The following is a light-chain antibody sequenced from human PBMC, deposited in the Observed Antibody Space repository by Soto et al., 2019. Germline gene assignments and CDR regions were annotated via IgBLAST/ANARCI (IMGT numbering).Light chain of an antibody. V-gene: IGKV3-11*01. Sequence: EIVLTQSPATLSLSPGERATLSCRASQSVGNYLAWYQQKPGQAPRLLIYDASNRATGIPARFSGSGSGTDFTLTISSLEPEDFAVYYCHQRSNWPPFTFGGGTKVEIK. CDR1: QSVGNY. CDR2: DAS. CDR3: HQRSNWPPFT. J-gene: IGKJ4*01.